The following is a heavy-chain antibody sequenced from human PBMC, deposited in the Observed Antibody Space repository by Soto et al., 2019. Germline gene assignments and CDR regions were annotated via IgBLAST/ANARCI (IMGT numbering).Heavy chain of an antibody. CDR1: GGSISSSSYY. CDR2: IYYSGST. Sequence: SETLSLTCTVSGGSISSSSYYWGWIRQPPGKGLEWIGSIYYSGSTYYNPSLKSRVTISVDTSKNQFSLKLSSVTAADTAVYYCARQDQYYYGMDVWGQGTTVTVSS. CDR3: ARQDQYYYGMDV. V-gene: IGHV4-39*01. J-gene: IGHJ6*02.